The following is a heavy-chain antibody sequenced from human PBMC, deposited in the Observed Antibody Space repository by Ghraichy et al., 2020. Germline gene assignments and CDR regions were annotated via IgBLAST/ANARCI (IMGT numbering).Heavy chain of an antibody. Sequence: ASVKVSCKASGDTFSDYFIHWVRQAPGHGLEWMGWITPNSGGTNYAQKFQGRVTMTRDMSISSAYMDLSRLRSDDTAVYYCAKSSYSGNSYYYYGLDIWGQGTTVTVSS. CDR3: AKSSYSGNSYYYYGLDI. D-gene: IGHD1-26*01. CDR1: GDTFSDYF. CDR2: ITPNSGGT. J-gene: IGHJ6*02. V-gene: IGHV1-2*02.